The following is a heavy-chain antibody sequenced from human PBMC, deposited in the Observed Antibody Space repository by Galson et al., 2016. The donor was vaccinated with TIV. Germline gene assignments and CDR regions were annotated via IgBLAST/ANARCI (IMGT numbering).Heavy chain of an antibody. V-gene: IGHV4-30-2*01. J-gene: IGHJ4*02. D-gene: IGHD3-22*01. Sequence: LSLTCTVSGGSISSDGYSWSWIRQPPGKGLEWIGYRYHGGSTYCNPSLKSRVTISLDTSKNQISLMLSSVTAADTAVYCCARVTLHYYDSSGFSSYFDYWGQGTLVTVSS. CDR1: GGSISSDGYS. CDR3: ARVTLHYYDSSGFSSYFDY. CDR2: RYHGGST.